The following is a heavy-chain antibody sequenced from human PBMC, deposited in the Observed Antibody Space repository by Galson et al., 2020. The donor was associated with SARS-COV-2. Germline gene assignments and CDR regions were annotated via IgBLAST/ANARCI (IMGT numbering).Heavy chain of an antibody. Sequence: TGGSLRLSCAASGFTFSNYEMNWVRQAPGKGLEWISYISSSGRTIHYADSVKGRFTISRDNAKSSLSLQMNSLRAEDTAVYYCARLDDYGPGYWGQGTLVTVSS. CDR3: ARLDDYGPGY. CDR2: ISSSGRTI. D-gene: IGHD5-12*01. J-gene: IGHJ4*02. CDR1: GFTFSNYE. V-gene: IGHV3-48*03.